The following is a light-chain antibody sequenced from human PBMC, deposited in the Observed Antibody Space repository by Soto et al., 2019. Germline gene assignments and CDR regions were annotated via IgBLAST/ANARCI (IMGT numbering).Light chain of an antibody. CDR2: DVN. V-gene: IGLV2-14*03. J-gene: IGLJ2*01. CDR3: TSWTTSTTMI. Sequence: QSALTQPASVSGSAGQSITISCTGTRSDIGAYNFVSWYQQHPGEVPKLILYDVNVRPSRVSNRFSGSKSGNTASLTISGLQAEDEADYYCTSWTTSTTMIFGGGTKLTVL. CDR1: RSDIGAYNF.